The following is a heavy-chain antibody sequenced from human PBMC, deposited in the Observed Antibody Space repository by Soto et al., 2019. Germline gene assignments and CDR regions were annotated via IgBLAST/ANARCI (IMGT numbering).Heavy chain of an antibody. J-gene: IGHJ5*02. Sequence: QVQLVQSGAEVKKPGSSVKVSCKASGGTFSSYTISWVRQAPGQGLEWMGRIIPILGIANYAQKFQGRVTFPPDKSTRPADMEQSSLRSEDTAVYYRARGGGGPGSFAPWGQGTLVTVSS. CDR1: GGTFSSYT. D-gene: IGHD2-15*01. CDR2: IIPILGIA. CDR3: ARGGGGPGSFAP. V-gene: IGHV1-69*02.